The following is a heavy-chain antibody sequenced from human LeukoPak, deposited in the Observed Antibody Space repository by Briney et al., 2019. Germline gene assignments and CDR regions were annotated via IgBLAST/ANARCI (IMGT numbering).Heavy chain of an antibody. CDR1: GYTFTGYY. J-gene: IGHJ4*02. CDR3: ARWNDYGDYGLDY. D-gene: IGHD4-17*01. V-gene: IGHV1-2*02. Sequence: ASVKVSCQASGYTFTGYYMHWVRQAPGLGLEWMGWINPNSGGTNYAQKFQGRVTMTRDTSISTAYMELSRLRSDNTAVYYCARWNDYGDYGLDYWGQGTLVTVSS. CDR2: INPNSGGT.